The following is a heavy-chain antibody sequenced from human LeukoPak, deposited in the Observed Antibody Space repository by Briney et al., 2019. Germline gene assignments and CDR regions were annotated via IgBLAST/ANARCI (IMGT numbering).Heavy chain of an antibody. CDR3: AREAYYYGSGSYYELDH. CDR1: GGSISSGGYY. J-gene: IGHJ4*02. Sequence: SETLSLTCTVSGGSISSGGYYWSWIRQHPGKGLEWIGYIYYSGSTYYNPSLKSRVTISVDTSKNQFSLKLSSVTAADTAVYYCAREAYYYGSGSYYELDHWGQGTLVTVSS. CDR2: IYYSGST. D-gene: IGHD3-10*01. V-gene: IGHV4-31*03.